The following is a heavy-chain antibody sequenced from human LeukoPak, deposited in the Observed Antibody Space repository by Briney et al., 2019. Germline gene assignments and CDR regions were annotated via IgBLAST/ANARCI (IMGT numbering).Heavy chain of an antibody. CDR3: ARGCSSTTCYRGGFGY. J-gene: IGHJ4*02. CDR2: IYTSGST. V-gene: IGHV4-61*02. Sequence: SETLSLTCTVSGDSISSGTYYWSWVRQPAGKGLEWIGRIYTSGSTDYNPSLKTRVTISEDTSNNQFSLKLSSVTAADTAVYYCARGCSSTTCYRGGFGYWGQGTLVTVSS. CDR1: GDSISSGTYY. D-gene: IGHD2-2*01.